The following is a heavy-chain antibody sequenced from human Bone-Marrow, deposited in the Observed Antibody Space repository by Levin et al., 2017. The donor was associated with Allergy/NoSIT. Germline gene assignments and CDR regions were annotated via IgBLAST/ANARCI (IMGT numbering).Heavy chain of an antibody. Sequence: GESLKISCAASGFTFSSYGMHWVRQAPGKGLEWVAVISYDGSNKYYADSVKGRFTISRDNSKNTLYLQMNSLRAEDTAVYYCAKDPSRVYYDSSGYYYTWPFDWGQGTLVTVSS. J-gene: IGHJ4*02. CDR3: AKDPSRVYYDSSGYYYTWPFD. CDR1: GFTFSSYG. D-gene: IGHD3-22*01. CDR2: ISYDGSNK. V-gene: IGHV3-30*18.